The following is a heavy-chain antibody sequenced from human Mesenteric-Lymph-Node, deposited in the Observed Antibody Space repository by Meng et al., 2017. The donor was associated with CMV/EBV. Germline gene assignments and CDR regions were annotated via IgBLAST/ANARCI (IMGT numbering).Heavy chain of an antibody. J-gene: IGHJ5*01. V-gene: IGHV3-30*02. Sequence: GESLKISCAASGFTFSNYGMHWVRQAPGKGLEWVSFIRYDGSNKNYADSVKGRFTVSRDNSKNMVYLQMNSLRAEDTAVYYCAKSRGIFDCWGQGTLVTVSS. D-gene: IGHD3-16*01. CDR2: IRYDGSNK. CDR1: GFTFSNYG. CDR3: AKSRGIFDC.